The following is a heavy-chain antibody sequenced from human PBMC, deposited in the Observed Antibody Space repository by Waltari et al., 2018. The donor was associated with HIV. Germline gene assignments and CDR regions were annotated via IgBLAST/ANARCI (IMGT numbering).Heavy chain of an antibody. J-gene: IGHJ4*02. V-gene: IGHV3-7*01. CDR3: AREGGRDCSGGTCYIDY. Sequence: EVEVVESGGGLVQPGGSLRLSCAVSGFTFSSSWMSWVSQAPGKGRGGVANINQDGSEIYYVASVEGRFTISRDNSKNLLYLQMNSLRAEDTAVYYCAREGGRDCSGGTCYIDYWGQGTLVTVSS. CDR2: INQDGSEI. CDR1: GFTFSSSW. D-gene: IGHD2-15*01.